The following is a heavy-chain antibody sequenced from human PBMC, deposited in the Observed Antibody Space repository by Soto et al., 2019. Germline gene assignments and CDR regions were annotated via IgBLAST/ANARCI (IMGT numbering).Heavy chain of an antibody. CDR3: AKDSPVGVPLMRDFHD. J-gene: IGHJ1*01. Sequence: EVQLLESGGGLVQPGGSLRLSCAASGFPFSSYGMRWVRQAPGKGLEWVSVISGSGGSTYYADSVKGRFTLSRDNSKNTVYMQMNSLRAEDTAVYYCAKDSPVGVPLMRDFHDWGQGTLVTVSS. V-gene: IGHV3-23*01. D-gene: IGHD2-8*01. CDR2: ISGSGGST. CDR1: GFPFSSYG.